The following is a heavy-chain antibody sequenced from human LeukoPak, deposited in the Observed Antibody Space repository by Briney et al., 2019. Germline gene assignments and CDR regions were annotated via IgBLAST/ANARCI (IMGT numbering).Heavy chain of an antibody. CDR1: GFTFSSYA. CDR2: ISGSGGST. V-gene: IGHV3-23*01. CDR3: AKEGTTIFVPGMDV. Sequence: GASLRLSCAASGFTFSSYAMSWVRQAPGKGLEWVSAISGSGGSTYYADSVKGRFTISRGNSKNTLYLQMNSLRAEDTAVYYRAKEGTTIFVPGMDVWGQGTTVTVSS. D-gene: IGHD3-3*01. J-gene: IGHJ6*02.